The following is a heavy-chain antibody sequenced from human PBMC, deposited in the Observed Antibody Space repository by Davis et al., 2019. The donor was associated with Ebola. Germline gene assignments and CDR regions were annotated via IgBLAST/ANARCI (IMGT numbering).Heavy chain of an antibody. CDR1: GFTFSTFA. D-gene: IGHD1-1*01. CDR3: TTTGQADS. J-gene: IGHJ4*02. V-gene: IGHV3-23*01. Sequence: PGGSLRLSCGASGFTFSTFAMSWVRQTPEKGLEWVSTISTSGNLYYADSVKGRFTISRDNSKGTLYLQMNSLRAEDTALYYCTTTGQADSWGQGTLVTVSS. CDR2: ISTSGNL.